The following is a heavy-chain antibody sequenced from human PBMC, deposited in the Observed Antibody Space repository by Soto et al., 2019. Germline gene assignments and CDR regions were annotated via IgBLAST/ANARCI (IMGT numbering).Heavy chain of an antibody. Sequence: ASVKVSCKASGYTFTSYGISWVRQAPGQGLEWMGWISAYNGNTNYAQKLQGRVTISVDTSKNQFSLKLSSVTAADTAVYYCARHRVYDPPGYYYMDVWGKGTTVTVSS. CDR2: ISAYNGNT. J-gene: IGHJ6*03. D-gene: IGHD3-16*01. V-gene: IGHV1-18*01. CDR1: GYTFTSYG. CDR3: ARHRVYDPPGYYYMDV.